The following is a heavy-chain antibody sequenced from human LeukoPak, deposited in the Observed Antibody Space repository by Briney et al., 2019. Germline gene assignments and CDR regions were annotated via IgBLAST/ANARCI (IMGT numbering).Heavy chain of an antibody. CDR2: ISSTGNTI. V-gene: IGHV3-48*03. Sequence: GGSLRLSCAASGFSFSSYEMNWVRQAPGKGLEWVSYISSTGNTIYYADSVKGRFTTSRDNAKNSLYLQMNSLRAEDTAFYYCAINGGGDSGYGNFDYWGQGTLVTVSS. J-gene: IGHJ4*02. CDR3: AINGGGDSGYGNFDY. D-gene: IGHD5-12*01. CDR1: GFSFSSYE.